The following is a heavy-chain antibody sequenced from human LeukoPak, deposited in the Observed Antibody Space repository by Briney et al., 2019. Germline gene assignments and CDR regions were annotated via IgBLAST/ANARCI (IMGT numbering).Heavy chain of an antibody. Sequence: GGSLRLSCAASGFIFSNYAMSWVRQAPGKGLQWVSAFSGSGGSTYYADSVKGRFTISRNNSRNTLYLQMNSLRAEDTAVYYCARSGLSRFGFWGQGTLVTVSS. CDR3: ARSGLSRFGF. J-gene: IGHJ4*02. D-gene: IGHD2/OR15-2a*01. V-gene: IGHV3-23*01. CDR2: FSGSGGST. CDR1: GFIFSNYA.